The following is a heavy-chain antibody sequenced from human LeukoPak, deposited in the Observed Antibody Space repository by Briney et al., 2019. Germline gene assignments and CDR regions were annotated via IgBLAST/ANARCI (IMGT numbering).Heavy chain of an antibody. D-gene: IGHD3-3*01. CDR2: IYTSGST. CDR1: GGSISSYY. CDR3: ARQGYDFWSGTSGWWFDP. Sequence: SETLPLTCTVSGGSISSYYWSWIRQPAGKGLEWIGRIYTSGSTNYNPSLKSRVTMSVDTSKNQFSLKLSSVTAADTAVYYCARQGYDFWSGTSGWWFDPWGQGTLVTVSS. V-gene: IGHV4-4*07. J-gene: IGHJ5*02.